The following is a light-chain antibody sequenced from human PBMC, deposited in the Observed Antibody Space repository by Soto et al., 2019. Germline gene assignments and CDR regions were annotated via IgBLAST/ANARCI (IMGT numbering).Light chain of an antibody. CDR3: QQGDRTPYT. V-gene: IGKV1-39*01. J-gene: IGKJ2*01. Sequence: DIQMTQYPSSLSSAVGDRVTITCRASQSINHYLNWYQQKPGKAPNLLIYDASTLPSGVPSRISGSGSGPNSTLVIHSLQPEDFATYFCQQGDRTPYTFGPGTRLDIK. CDR1: QSINHY. CDR2: DAS.